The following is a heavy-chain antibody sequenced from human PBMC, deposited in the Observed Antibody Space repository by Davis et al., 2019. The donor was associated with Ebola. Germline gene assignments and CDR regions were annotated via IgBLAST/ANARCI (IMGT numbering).Heavy chain of an antibody. CDR2: IKQDGSEK. J-gene: IGHJ6*04. D-gene: IGHD2-2*01. CDR3: ASRYCSSTSCPNYYYYGMDV. Sequence: GESLKISCAASGFNFSRYWMSWLRQAPGKGLEWVANIKQDGSEKYYVDSVKGQFTISRDNAKNSLYLQMNSLRDEDTAVYYCASRYCSSTSCPNYYYYGMDVWGKGTTVTVSS. V-gene: IGHV3-7*01. CDR1: GFNFSRYW.